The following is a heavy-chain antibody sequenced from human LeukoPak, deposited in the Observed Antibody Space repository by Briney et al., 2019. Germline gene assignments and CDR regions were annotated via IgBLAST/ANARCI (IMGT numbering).Heavy chain of an antibody. CDR2: INHSGST. J-gene: IGHJ5*02. Sequence: PSETLSLTCTVSGGSISSSSYYWGWIRQPPGKGLEWIGEINHSGSTNYNPSLKSRVTISVDTSKNQFSLKLSSVTAADTAVYYCARDDGGYKGKNWFDPWGQGTLVTVSS. CDR1: GGSISSSSYY. D-gene: IGHD5-24*01. CDR3: ARDDGGYKGKNWFDP. V-gene: IGHV4-39*07.